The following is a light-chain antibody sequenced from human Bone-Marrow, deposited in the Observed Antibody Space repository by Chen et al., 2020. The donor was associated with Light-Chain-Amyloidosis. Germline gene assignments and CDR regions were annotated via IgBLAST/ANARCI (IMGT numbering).Light chain of an antibody. J-gene: IGLJ2*01. V-gene: IGLV2-23*02. CDR3: CSYAGDSALV. CDR2: EVN. CDR1: SNNVGGFNL. Sequence: QSALTQPASVSGSPGQSITISCTGASNNVGGFNLVSWYQQHPGKAPRLMFYEVNKRPSGVSNRFSAFKSGNTASLTISARQAEDEADYYCCSYAGDSALVFGGGTKLTVL.